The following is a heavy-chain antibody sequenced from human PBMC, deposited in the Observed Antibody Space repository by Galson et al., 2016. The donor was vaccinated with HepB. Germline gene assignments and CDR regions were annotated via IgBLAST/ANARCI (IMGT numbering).Heavy chain of an antibody. V-gene: IGHV3-48*04. D-gene: IGHD6-19*01. J-gene: IGHJ5*01. Sequence: SLRLSCAASGFTFSSYTMNWVRQAPGKGLEWVSYISSSGTTIYYADSVKGRFTISRDNAKNSLYLHMNSLTGEDTAVYYCARMFPLYSSGWYVRGDGWFDSWGQGTLVTVSS. CDR3: ARMFPLYSSGWYVRGDGWFDS. CDR1: GFTFSSYT. CDR2: ISSSGTTI.